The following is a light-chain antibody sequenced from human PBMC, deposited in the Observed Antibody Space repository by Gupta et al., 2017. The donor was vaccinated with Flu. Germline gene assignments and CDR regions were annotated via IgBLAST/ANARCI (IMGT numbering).Light chain of an antibody. CDR2: AAS. CDR1: DVIRDW. V-gene: IGKV1-12*01. CDR3: QQSDGFRT. J-gene: IGKJ1*01. Sequence: IQMTQSPSSVSASVGDRVTIFCRASDVIRDWVAWYQHKPGTSPKLLIYAASTLQSGVPSRFSGSGSGXDFNLTXTSLQPEDCATYYCQQSDGFRTFGXGTRIDIK.